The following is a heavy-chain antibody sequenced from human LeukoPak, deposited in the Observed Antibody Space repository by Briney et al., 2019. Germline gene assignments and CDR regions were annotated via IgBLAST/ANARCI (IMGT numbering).Heavy chain of an antibody. V-gene: IGHV4-61*05. J-gene: IGHJ4*02. CDR1: GGSISSSSYY. D-gene: IGHD3-22*01. Sequence: PSETLSLTCTVSGGSISSSSYYWGWIRKPPGKGLEWIGYIYYSGSTNYNPSLKSRVTISVDTSKNQFSLKLSSVTAADTAVYYCARGTDSSGYFDYWGQGTLVTVSS. CDR3: ARGTDSSGYFDY. CDR2: IYYSGST.